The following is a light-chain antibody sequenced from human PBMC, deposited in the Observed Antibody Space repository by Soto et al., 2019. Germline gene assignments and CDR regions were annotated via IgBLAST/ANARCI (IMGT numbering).Light chain of an antibody. CDR3: QQYGSTRWT. Sequence: ESVLTQSPGTLSLSPGERATLSCRASQSVSSSYLAWYQQKPGQAPRLLIYGASTRATGIPARFSGSGSGTEFTLTISRLEPEDFAVYYCQQYGSTRWTFGQGTKVDIK. J-gene: IGKJ1*01. V-gene: IGKV3-20*01. CDR2: GAS. CDR1: QSVSSSY.